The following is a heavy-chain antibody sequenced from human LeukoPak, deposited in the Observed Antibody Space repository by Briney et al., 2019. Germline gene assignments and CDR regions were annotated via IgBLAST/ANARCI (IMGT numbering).Heavy chain of an antibody. CDR2: IYTSGST. V-gene: IGHV4-4*07. D-gene: IGHD4-17*01. CDR3: ARDQPTVTTLTNYYYGMDV. CDR1: GGSISNNF. Sequence: SETLSLTCTVSGGSISNNFWSWIRQPAGKGLEWIGRIYTSGSTNYNPSLKSRLTMSVDTSKNEFSLKLSSVTAADTAVYYCARDQPTVTTLTNYYYGMDVWGQGTTVSVSS. J-gene: IGHJ6*02.